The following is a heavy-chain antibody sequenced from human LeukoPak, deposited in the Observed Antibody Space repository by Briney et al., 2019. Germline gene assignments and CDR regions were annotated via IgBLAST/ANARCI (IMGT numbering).Heavy chain of an antibody. D-gene: IGHD1-26*01. CDR1: GYTFTSYA. Sequence: ASVKVSCKASGYTFTSYAISWVRQAPGQGLEWMGGIIPIFGTANYAQKFQGRVTITADKSTSTAYMELSSLRSEDTAVYYCASSIVARYYYYYMDVWGKGTTVTVSS. V-gene: IGHV1-69*06. J-gene: IGHJ6*03. CDR2: IIPIFGTA. CDR3: ASSIVARYYYYYMDV.